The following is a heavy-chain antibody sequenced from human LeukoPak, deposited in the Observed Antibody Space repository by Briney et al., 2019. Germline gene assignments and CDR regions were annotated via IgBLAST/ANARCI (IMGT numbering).Heavy chain of an antibody. CDR1: GLTFHHYS. V-gene: IGHV3-43*01. J-gene: IGHJ4*02. D-gene: IGHD5-12*01. CDR3: AKDSNTGGYSFGS. Sequence: PGGSLSLSCAASGLTFHHYSMHWVRNLPGKGLEWASLISWDGGITYYADSVRGRFTISRDNSKNSLSLEMNSLRTEDTALYYCAKDSNTGGYSFGSWGQGTLVTVTS. CDR2: ISWDGGIT.